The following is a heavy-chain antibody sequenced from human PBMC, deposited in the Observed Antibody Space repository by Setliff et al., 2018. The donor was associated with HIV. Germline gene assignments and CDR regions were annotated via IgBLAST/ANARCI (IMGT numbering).Heavy chain of an antibody. J-gene: IGHJ6*03. CDR3: ASGGGFLEWLSPMDV. CDR1: GGSISSHY. V-gene: IGHV4-59*11. D-gene: IGHD3-3*01. Sequence: PSETLSLTCTVSGGSISSHYWSWIRQPPGKGLEWIGYFYYSGSTNYNPSLKSRVTISVDTSKNQFYLKLSSVTAADTAVYYCASGGGFLEWLSPMDVWGRGTTVTVSS. CDR2: FYYSGST.